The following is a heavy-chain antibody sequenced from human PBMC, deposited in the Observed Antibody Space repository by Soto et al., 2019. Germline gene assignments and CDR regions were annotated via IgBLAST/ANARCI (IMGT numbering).Heavy chain of an antibody. CDR3: ARPTGIHYDILTGYYIGWFDP. CDR1: GGSISSSSYY. D-gene: IGHD3-9*01. J-gene: IGHJ5*02. Sequence: SETLSLTCTVSGGSISSSSYYWGWIRQPPGKGLEWIGSIYYSGSTYYNPSLKSRVTISVDTSKNQFSLKLSSVTAADTAVYYCARPTGIHYDILTGYYIGWFDPWGQGTLVTVSS. V-gene: IGHV4-39*01. CDR2: IYYSGST.